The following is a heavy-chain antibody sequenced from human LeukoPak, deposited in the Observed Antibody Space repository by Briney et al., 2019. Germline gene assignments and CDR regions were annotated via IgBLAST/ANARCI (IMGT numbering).Heavy chain of an antibody. CDR1: GYTFTGYY. D-gene: IGHD4-17*01. J-gene: IGHJ4*02. Sequence: GASVKVSCKASGYTFTGYYMHWVRQAPGQGLEWMGWIHPKSGGTSYEQSFQGRVIMTSDTSISTAYMEVRRLTSDDTAVYYCAKDSPTVTTVGWGAHWGQGTLVTVSS. V-gene: IGHV1-2*02. CDR2: IHPKSGGT. CDR3: AKDSPTVTTVGWGAH.